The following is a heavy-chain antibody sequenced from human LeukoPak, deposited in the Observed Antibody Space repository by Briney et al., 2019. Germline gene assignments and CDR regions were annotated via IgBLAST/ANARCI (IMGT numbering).Heavy chain of an antibody. V-gene: IGHV1-24*01. J-gene: IGHJ4*02. Sequence: ASVKVSCKVSGYTLTELSMHWVRQAPGKGLEWMGGFDPEDGETIYAQKFQGRVTMTEDTSTDTAYMELSSLRSEDTAVYYCATGMIFGVVISLDYWGQGTLVTVSS. CDR3: ATGMIFGVVISLDY. D-gene: IGHD3-3*01. CDR1: GYTLTELS. CDR2: FDPEDGET.